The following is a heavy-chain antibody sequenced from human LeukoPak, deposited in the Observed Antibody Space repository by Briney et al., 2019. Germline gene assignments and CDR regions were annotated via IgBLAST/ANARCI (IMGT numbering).Heavy chain of an antibody. Sequence: QSGGSLRFSCAASGFTLSNDWMHWVRHGPGKGLAWVARIYSDGGRTTYADSVKGRFTISGDNAKNTLYLQMNSLRVDDTAVYYCTRSGRGGAFDIWGQGTTVTVSS. V-gene: IGHV3-74*03. CDR3: TRSGRGGAFDI. CDR2: IYSDGGRT. CDR1: GFTLSNDW. D-gene: IGHD1-26*01. J-gene: IGHJ3*02.